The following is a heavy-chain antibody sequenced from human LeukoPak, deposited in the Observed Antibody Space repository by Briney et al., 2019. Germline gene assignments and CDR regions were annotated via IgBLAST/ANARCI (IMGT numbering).Heavy chain of an antibody. J-gene: IGHJ4*02. CDR3: ARVATPDVSSPLDF. D-gene: IGHD6-19*01. CDR2: IFSRGGA. V-gene: IGHV4-4*07. CDR1: GGSITGFF. Sequence: SETLSFTCAVSGGSITGFFWTWIRQPAGEGLQYIGRIFSRGGANYNPSLQSRVAMSVDTSQNLFSLKLTSVTAADTAVYFCARVATPDVSSPLDFWGQGILVTVSS.